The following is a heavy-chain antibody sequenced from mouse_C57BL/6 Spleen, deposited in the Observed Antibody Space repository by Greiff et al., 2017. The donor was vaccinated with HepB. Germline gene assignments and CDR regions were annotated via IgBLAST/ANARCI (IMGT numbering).Heavy chain of an antibody. CDR1: GFTFSSYG. J-gene: IGHJ2*01. V-gene: IGHV5-6*01. CDR3: ARTYDGYYYFDY. D-gene: IGHD2-3*01. CDR2: ISSGGSYT. Sequence: EVKLVESGGDLVKPGGSLKLSCAASGFTFSSYGMSWVRQTPDKRLEWVATISSGGSYTYYPDSVKGRFTISRDNAKNTLYLQMSSLKSEDTAMYDCARTYDGYYYFDYWGQGTTLTVSS.